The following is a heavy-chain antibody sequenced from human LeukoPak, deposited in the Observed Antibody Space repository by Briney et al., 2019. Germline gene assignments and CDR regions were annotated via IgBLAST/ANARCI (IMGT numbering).Heavy chain of an antibody. CDR2: IYYTGST. CDR3: ARGGTYNDILSFDP. CDR1: GGSISYYY. Sequence: SETLSLTCTVSGGSISYYYRTWIRQSPGKGLEWIGQIYYTGSTYYNPSLKRRVTISVDTSRNQFSLNLTSVSAADTAVYYCARGGTYNDILSFDPWGQGTLVTVSS. D-gene: IGHD3-9*01. J-gene: IGHJ5*02. V-gene: IGHV4-59*01.